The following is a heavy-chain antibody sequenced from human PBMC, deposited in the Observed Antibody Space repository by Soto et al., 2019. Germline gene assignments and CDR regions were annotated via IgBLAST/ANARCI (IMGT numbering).Heavy chain of an antibody. CDR1: GFTFTSSA. CDR3: AALYNWHDGAAFDI. Sequence: SVKVSCKASGFTFTSSAVQWVRQARGQRLEWIGWIVVGSGNTNYAQKFQERVTITRDMSTSTAYMELSSLRSEDTAVYYCAALYNWHDGAAFDIWGQGTMVTVSS. V-gene: IGHV1-58*01. D-gene: IGHD1-20*01. CDR2: IVVGSGNT. J-gene: IGHJ3*02.